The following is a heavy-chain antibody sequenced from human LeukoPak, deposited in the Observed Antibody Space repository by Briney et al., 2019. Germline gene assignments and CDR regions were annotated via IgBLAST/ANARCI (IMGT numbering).Heavy chain of an antibody. J-gene: IGHJ3*02. D-gene: IGHD3-22*01. CDR2: IYYSGST. CDR1: CGSISSSSYY. V-gene: IGHV4-39*01. Sequence: SETLSLTCTVSCGSISSSSYYWGWIRQPPGKGLEWIGSIYYSGSTYYNPSLKSRVTISVDTSKNQFSLKLSSVTAADTAVYYCARPFPPYYYDSSGYPGAFDIWGQGTMVTVSS. CDR3: ARPFPPYYYDSSGYPGAFDI.